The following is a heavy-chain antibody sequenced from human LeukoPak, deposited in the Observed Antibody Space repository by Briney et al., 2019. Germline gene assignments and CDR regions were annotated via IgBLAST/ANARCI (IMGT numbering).Heavy chain of an antibody. V-gene: IGHV3-30-3*01. CDR2: ISYDGSNK. Sequence: GGSLRLSCAASGFTFSSYAMHWVRQAPGKGLEWVAVISYDGSNKYYADSVKGRFTISRDNAENTLYLQVNSLRAEDTALYYCVRGYSGTYRADYWGQGTLVTVSS. D-gene: IGHD1-26*01. J-gene: IGHJ4*02. CDR1: GFTFSSYA. CDR3: VRGYSGTYRADY.